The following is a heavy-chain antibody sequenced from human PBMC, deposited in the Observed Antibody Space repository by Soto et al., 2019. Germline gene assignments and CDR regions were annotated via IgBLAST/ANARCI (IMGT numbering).Heavy chain of an antibody. D-gene: IGHD6-13*01. CDR2: IYYSGST. Sequence: QLQLQESGPGLVKPSETLSLTCTVSGGSISSSSYYWGWIRQPPGKGLEWIGSIYYSGSTYYNPSLKSRVSISVYTSNNPFSLKLSSVTAADTAVYYCARHLPAYGSRPRRFPGGQDYWGQGTLVTVSS. V-gene: IGHV4-39*01. CDR1: GGSISSSSYY. CDR3: ARHLPAYGSRPRRFPGGQDY. J-gene: IGHJ4*02.